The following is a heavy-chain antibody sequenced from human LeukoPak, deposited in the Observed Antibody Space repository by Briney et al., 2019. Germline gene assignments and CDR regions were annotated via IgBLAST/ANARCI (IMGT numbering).Heavy chain of an antibody. CDR1: GFTVSSNY. Sequence: GSLRLSCAASGFTVSSNYMSWVRQAPGKGLEWVSGISSSGGSTYYADSVKGRFTISRDNSKNTVYLQMNSLRAEDTAVYYCAKDGMASSWVYYFDYWGQGTLVTVSS. J-gene: IGHJ4*02. V-gene: IGHV3-23*01. D-gene: IGHD6-13*01. CDR3: AKDGMASSWVYYFDY. CDR2: ISSSGGST.